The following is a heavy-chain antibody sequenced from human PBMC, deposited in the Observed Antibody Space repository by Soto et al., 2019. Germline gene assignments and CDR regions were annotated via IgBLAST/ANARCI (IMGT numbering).Heavy chain of an antibody. V-gene: IGHV3-7*01. J-gene: IGHJ4*02. Sequence: GGSLRLSCAASGFTFSSYWMSWVRQAPGKGLEWVANIKQDGSERYYVGSVKGRFTISRDNAKNSLNLQMNSLGAEDTAVYYCARVVSGWSRYHFDYWGQGTLVTVSS. CDR1: GFTFSSYW. D-gene: IGHD6-19*01. CDR3: ARVVSGWSRYHFDY. CDR2: IKQDGSER.